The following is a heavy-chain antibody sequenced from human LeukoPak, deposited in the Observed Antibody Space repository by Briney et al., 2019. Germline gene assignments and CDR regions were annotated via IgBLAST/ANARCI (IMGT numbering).Heavy chain of an antibody. V-gene: IGHV3-7*01. D-gene: IGHD3-16*01. CDR3: ARDWGYYYYYGMDV. CDR2: INQDGSEK. J-gene: IGHJ6*02. CDR1: GFTFSNYW. Sequence: PGGSLRLSCEASGFTFSNYWMTWVHQAPGEGLEWVANINQDGSEKYYVDSVKGRFTISRDNAKNSLYLQMNSLRAEDTAVCYCARDWGYYYYYGMDVWGQGTTVTVSS.